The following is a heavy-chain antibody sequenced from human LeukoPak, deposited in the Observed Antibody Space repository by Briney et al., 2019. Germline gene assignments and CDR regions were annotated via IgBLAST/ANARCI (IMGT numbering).Heavy chain of an antibody. D-gene: IGHD6-19*01. J-gene: IGHJ4*02. CDR2: INPNSGGT. V-gene: IGHV1-2*02. Sequence: GASVKVSCKASGYTFTSYDINWVRQATGQGLEWMGWINPNSGGTNYAQKFQGRVTMTRDTSISTAYMELSRLRSDDTAVYYCARESGIAVAGTPTHFDYWGQGTLVTVSS. CDR3: ARESGIAVAGTPTHFDY. CDR1: GYTFTSYD.